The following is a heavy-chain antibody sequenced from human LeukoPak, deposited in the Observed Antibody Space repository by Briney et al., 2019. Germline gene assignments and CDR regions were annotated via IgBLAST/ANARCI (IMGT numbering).Heavy chain of an antibody. V-gene: IGHV3-53*01. Sequence: GGSLRLSCAASGFTVSSNYMSWVRQAPGKGLEWVSVIYSGGSTYYADSVKGRFAISRDNSKNTLYLQMNSLSAEGTAVYYCARDLAGISDYWGQGTLVTVSS. D-gene: IGHD1-14*01. J-gene: IGHJ4*02. CDR1: GFTVSSNY. CDR3: ARDLAGISDY. CDR2: IYSGGST.